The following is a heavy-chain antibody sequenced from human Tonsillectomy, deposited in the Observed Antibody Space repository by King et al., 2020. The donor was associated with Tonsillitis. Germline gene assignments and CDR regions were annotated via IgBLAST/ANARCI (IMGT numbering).Heavy chain of an antibody. Sequence: VQLQESGPGLVKPSETLSLTCAVSGCSISTGYYWGWIRQPPGKGLEWIGSFYHSGTTYYTPSLKSRVTISVDTSRNQFSLKLSSVTAADTAVYYCAKDMNYDESSDRYFDLWRRGTLVTVSS. CDR2: FYHSGTT. CDR3: AKDMNYDESSDRYFDL. V-gene: IGHV4-38-2*01. J-gene: IGHJ2*01. CDR1: GCSISTGYY. D-gene: IGHD3-22*01.